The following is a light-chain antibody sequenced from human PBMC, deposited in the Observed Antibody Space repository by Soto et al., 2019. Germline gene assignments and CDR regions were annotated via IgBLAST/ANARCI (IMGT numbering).Light chain of an antibody. Sequence: EIVLTQSPGSLSLSPGERATLSCRASQSISSTYIAWYQQKRGQAPRLLIFGVSSRATGIPDRFSGSGSGTDFSLTISRLEPEDSAVYFCQQYVRSPYTFGPGTKVDIK. CDR3: QQYVRSPYT. CDR1: QSISSTY. V-gene: IGKV3-20*01. J-gene: IGKJ3*01. CDR2: GVS.